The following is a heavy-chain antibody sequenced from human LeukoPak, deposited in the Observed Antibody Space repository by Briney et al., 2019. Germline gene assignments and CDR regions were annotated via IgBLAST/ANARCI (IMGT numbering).Heavy chain of an antibody. CDR3: AREANDILTGYSHYYNGTDV. D-gene: IGHD3-9*01. J-gene: IGHJ6*02. CDR2: IYSGGST. V-gene: IGHV3-66*01. Sequence: GGSLRLSCAASGFTVSSKYMSWVRQAPGKGLEWVSVIYSGGSTYYADSVKGRFTISRDNSKNTLYLQMNSLRAEDTAVYYCAREANDILTGYSHYYNGTDVWGQGTTVTVSS. CDR1: GFTVSSKY.